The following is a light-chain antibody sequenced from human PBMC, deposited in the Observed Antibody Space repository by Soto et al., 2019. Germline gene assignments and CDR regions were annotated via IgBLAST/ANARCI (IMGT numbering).Light chain of an antibody. CDR3: HQPHQ. Sequence: EIVLTQSPGTLSLSPGERATLSCRASQSISSDYLSWYQKNPVQAPRLLIYGASSSANGIPDRFGGTGSGTDFTLTISRLEHEDFAVYYCHQPHQFGHGTKLEIK. V-gene: IGKV3-20*01. CDR1: QSISSDY. J-gene: IGKJ5*01. CDR2: GAS.